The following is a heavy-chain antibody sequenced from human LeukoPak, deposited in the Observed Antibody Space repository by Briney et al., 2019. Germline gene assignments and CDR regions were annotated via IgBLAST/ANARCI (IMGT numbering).Heavy chain of an antibody. J-gene: IGHJ4*02. CDR1: GFTFGDYP. CDR3: TRGSNRDDSSDFDC. Sequence: PGRSLRLSCTASGFTFGDYPMRWFRQAPGKGLEWVGYIGSEAYGGTTEYVASVKGRFTVSRDDSNSIAYLQMNSLKTEDTAVYYCTRGSNRDDSSDFDCWGQGTLVTVSS. D-gene: IGHD3-22*01. CDR2: IGSEAYGGTT. V-gene: IGHV3-49*03.